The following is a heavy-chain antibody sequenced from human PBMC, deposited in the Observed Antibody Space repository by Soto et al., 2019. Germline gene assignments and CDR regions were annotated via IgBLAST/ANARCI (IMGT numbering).Heavy chain of an antibody. CDR2: ISGSGGST. Sequence: GGSLRLSCAASGFTFSSYAMSWVRQAPGKGLEWVSAISGSGGSTYYADSVKGRFTISRDNSKNKLYLQMNSLRAEDTAVYYCARSSHHPPPFDAFDIWGQGTMVTVSS. CDR1: GFTFSSYA. CDR3: ARSSHHPPPFDAFDI. J-gene: IGHJ3*02. V-gene: IGHV3-23*01.